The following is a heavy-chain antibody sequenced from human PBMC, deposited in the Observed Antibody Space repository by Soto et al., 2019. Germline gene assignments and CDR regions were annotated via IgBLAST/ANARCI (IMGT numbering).Heavy chain of an antibody. D-gene: IGHD3-9*01. V-gene: IGHV1-3*01. CDR2: INAGNGNT. CDR1: GYTFTSYA. Sequence: QVQLVQSGAEVKKPGASVKVSCKASGYTFTSYAMHWVRQAPGQRLEWMGWINAGNGNTKYSQKFQGRVTITRDTSASTAYMERSSLRSEATAVYYCARDERNYVILTGPSPIDYWGQGTLVTVSS. J-gene: IGHJ4*02. CDR3: ARDERNYVILTGPSPIDY.